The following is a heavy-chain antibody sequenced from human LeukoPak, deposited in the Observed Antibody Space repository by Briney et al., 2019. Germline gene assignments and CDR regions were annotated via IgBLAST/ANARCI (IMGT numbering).Heavy chain of an antibody. CDR1: GFTFSSYG. CDR3: ARRPSHDYVWGSYPTGIRGYAFDI. CDR2: ISSSSSTI. Sequence: PGGSLRLSCAASGFTFSSYGMSWVRQAPGKGLEWVSAISSSSSTIYYADSVKGRFTISRDNAKNSLYLQMNSLRAEDTAVYYCARRPSHDYVWGSYPTGIRGYAFDIWGQGTMVTVSS. V-gene: IGHV3-48*01. J-gene: IGHJ3*02. D-gene: IGHD3-16*02.